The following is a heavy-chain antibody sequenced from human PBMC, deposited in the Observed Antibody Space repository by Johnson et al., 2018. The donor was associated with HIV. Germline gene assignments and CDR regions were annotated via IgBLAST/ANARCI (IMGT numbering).Heavy chain of an antibody. CDR2: IKQDGSEK. J-gene: IGHJ3*02. V-gene: IGHV3-7*04. Sequence: VQLVESGGGVVQPGRSLRLSCAASKFRFRSYGMHWVRQAPGKGLEWVANIKQDGSEKYYVDSVKGRFTISRDNSKNTLYLQMNSLRAEETAVFYCARAYNDAFDIWGQGTMVTVSS. CDR1: KFRFRSYG. D-gene: IGHD5-24*01. CDR3: ARAYNDAFDI.